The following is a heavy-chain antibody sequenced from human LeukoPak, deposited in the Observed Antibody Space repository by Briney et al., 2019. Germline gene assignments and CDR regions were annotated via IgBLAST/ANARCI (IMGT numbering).Heavy chain of an antibody. CDR3: ARRGISEDIVVVPAATKAFDY. J-gene: IGHJ4*02. D-gene: IGHD2-2*01. CDR1: GFTFGDYA. Sequence: PGGSLRLSCTTSGFTFGDYAMSWVRQAPGKGLEWIGEINHSGSTNYNPSLKSRVTISVDTSKNQFSLKLSSVTAADTAVYYCARRGISEDIVVVPAATKAFDYWGQGTLVTVSS. CDR2: INHSGST. V-gene: IGHV4-34*01.